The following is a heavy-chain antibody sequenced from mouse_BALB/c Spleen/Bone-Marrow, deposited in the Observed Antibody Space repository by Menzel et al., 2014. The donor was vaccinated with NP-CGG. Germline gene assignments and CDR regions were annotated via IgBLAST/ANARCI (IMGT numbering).Heavy chain of an antibody. D-gene: IGHD1-2*01. CDR2: IWRGGST. Sequence: VKLVESGPGLVQPSQSLSITCTVSGFSLTSYGVHWVRQSPGKGLEWLGVIWRGGSTDYNAAFISRLSISKDNSKSQVFFKMNRLQADDTAIYYCARNMGSYYGYLAYWGQGTLVTVSA. CDR1: GFSLTSYG. CDR3: ARNMGSYYGYLAY. J-gene: IGHJ3*01. V-gene: IGHV2-4-1*01.